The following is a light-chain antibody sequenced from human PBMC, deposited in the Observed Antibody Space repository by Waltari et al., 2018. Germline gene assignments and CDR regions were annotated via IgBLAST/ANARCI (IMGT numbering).Light chain of an antibody. CDR3: QQYYGTPPYT. CDR2: WAS. V-gene: IGKV4-1*01. J-gene: IGKJ2*01. Sequence: DIVMTQSRDSLAVSLGERATINCKSSQSLLYSSNNINYLAWYQQKLGQPPKLLFYWASTRESGVPDRFSGSGSGTDFTLTISSLQAEDVAVYYCQQYYGTPPYTFGQGTKLEIK. CDR1: QSLLYSSNNINY.